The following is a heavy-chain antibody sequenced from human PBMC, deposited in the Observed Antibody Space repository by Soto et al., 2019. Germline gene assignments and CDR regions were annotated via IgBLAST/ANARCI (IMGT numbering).Heavy chain of an antibody. V-gene: IGHV3-30*18. CDR1: GFTFSSYG. J-gene: IGHJ6*02. D-gene: IGHD5-18*01. Sequence: QVQLVESGGGVVQPGRSLRLSCAASGFTFSSYGMHWVRQAPGKGLEWVAVISYDGSNKYYADSVKGRFTISRDNSKNTLYLQMNSLRAEDTAVYYCAKMTISYGLVYYYYGIDVWGQGTTVTVSS. CDR2: ISYDGSNK. CDR3: AKMTISYGLVYYYYGIDV.